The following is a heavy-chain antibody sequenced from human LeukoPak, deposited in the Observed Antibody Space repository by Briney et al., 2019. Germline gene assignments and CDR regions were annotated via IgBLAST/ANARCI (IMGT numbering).Heavy chain of an antibody. J-gene: IGHJ6*03. Sequence: GGTLRLSCAASGFIFSTYGMSWVRQAPGKGLEWVSLITGSGGNSYYADSVKGRFTISRDNSKNTLYLQMNSLRADDTAVYYCATGIAARRPLYYYYYMDVWGKGTTVTVSS. CDR1: GFIFSTYG. CDR3: ATGIAARRPLYYYYYMDV. V-gene: IGHV3-23*01. D-gene: IGHD6-6*01. CDR2: ITGSGGNS.